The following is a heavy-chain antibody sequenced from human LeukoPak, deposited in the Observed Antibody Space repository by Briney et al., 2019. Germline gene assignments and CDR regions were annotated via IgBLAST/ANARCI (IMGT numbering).Heavy chain of an antibody. Sequence: ASVKVPCKASGYTFTGYYIHWVRQAPGQGLEWMGRIHPNSGGTNFVQKFQGRVTMTRDSSISTAYMEVSSLRSDDTAVYYCARAPVGGPLRFFDYWGQGTLVTVSS. D-gene: IGHD3-3*01. J-gene: IGHJ4*02. CDR3: ARAPVGGPLRFFDY. CDR1: GYTFTGYY. V-gene: IGHV1-2*06. CDR2: IHPNSGGT.